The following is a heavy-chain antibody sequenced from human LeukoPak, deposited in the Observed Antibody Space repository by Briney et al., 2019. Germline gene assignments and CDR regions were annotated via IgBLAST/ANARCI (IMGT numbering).Heavy chain of an antibody. CDR2: ISGSGGST. J-gene: IGHJ4*02. CDR3: AKSRVLGYLGILFDY. CDR1: GFTFSSYA. V-gene: IGHV3-23*01. Sequence: PGGSLRLSCAASGFTFSSYAMSWVRQAPGKGLEWVSAISGSGGSTYYADSVKGRFTISRDNSKNTLYLQMNSLRAEDTAVYYCAKSRVLGYLGILFDYWGQGTLVTVAT. D-gene: IGHD2-15*01.